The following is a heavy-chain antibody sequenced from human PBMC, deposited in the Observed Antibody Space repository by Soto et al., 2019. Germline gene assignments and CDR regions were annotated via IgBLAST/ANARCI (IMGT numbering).Heavy chain of an antibody. J-gene: IGHJ6*03. CDR1: GFTVSSNY. V-gene: IGHV3-23*01. CDR3: AKDGSNANYYYYYMDV. Sequence: GGSLRLSCAASGFTVSSNYMSWVRQAPGKGLEWVSAISGSGGSTYYADSVKGRFTISRDNSKNTLYLQMNSLRAEDTAVYYCAKDGSNANYYYYYMDVWGKGTTVTASS. D-gene: IGHD2-15*01. CDR2: ISGSGGST.